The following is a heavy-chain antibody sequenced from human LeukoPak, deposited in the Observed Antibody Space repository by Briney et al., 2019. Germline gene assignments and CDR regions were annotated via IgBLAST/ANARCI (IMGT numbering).Heavy chain of an antibody. Sequence: GSLRLSCAASGFTFSSYAMSWVRQAPGKGLEWIGEINHSGSTNYNPSLKSRVTISVDTSKNQFSLKLSSVTAADTAVYYCARSYCSSTSCFPMDYWGQGTLVTVSS. J-gene: IGHJ4*02. V-gene: IGHV4-34*01. CDR2: INHSGST. CDR1: GFTFSSYA. CDR3: ARSYCSSTSCFPMDY. D-gene: IGHD2-2*01.